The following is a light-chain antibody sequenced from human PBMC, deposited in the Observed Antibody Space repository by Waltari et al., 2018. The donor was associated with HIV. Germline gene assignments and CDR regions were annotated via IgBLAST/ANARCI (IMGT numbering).Light chain of an antibody. CDR1: QSVLYSSHNKNY. CDR2: WAS. CDR3: QQYYSTPRT. J-gene: IGKJ1*01. V-gene: IGKV4-1*01. Sequence: DIVMTQSPDSLAVSLGERATINCKSSQSVLYSSHNKNYLAWYQQKPGQPPKPLIYWASTREAGFPDRFSGSGSGTDFTLTISSLQAEDVAVYYCQQYYSTPRTFGQGTKVEIK.